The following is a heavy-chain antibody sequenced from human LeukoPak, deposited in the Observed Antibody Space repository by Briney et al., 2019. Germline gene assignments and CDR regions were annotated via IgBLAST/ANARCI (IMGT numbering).Heavy chain of an antibody. J-gene: IGHJ5*02. D-gene: IGHD2-2*01. CDR1: GGSISSYY. CDR3: ARDRDVVPAASVGWFDP. CDR2: IFTSGST. V-gene: IGHV4-4*07. Sequence: SETLSLTCSVSGGSISSYYWSWIRQPAGEGLEWIGRIFTSGSTNYNPSLKSRVTMSVDMSKNQFSLKLSSVTAADTAVYYCARDRDVVPAASVGWFDPWGQGTLVTVSS.